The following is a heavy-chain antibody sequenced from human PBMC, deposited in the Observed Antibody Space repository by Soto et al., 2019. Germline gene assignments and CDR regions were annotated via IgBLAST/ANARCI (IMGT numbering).Heavy chain of an antibody. CDR1: GFTFSSYA. D-gene: IGHD3-22*01. Sequence: PGGSLRLSCAASGFTFSSYAMHWVRQAPGKGLEWVAVISYDGSSKYYADSVKGRFTISRDNSKNTLYLQMNSLRAEDTAVYYCARAFSSSGYCYVGPFDYWDQGVLVTVSS. J-gene: IGHJ4*02. V-gene: IGHV3-30-3*01. CDR3: ARAFSSSGYCYVGPFDY. CDR2: ISYDGSSK.